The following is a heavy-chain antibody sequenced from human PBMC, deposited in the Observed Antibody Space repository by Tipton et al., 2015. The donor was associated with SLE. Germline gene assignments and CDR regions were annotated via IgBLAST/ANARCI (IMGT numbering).Heavy chain of an antibody. J-gene: IGHJ5*02. CDR3: ARGVVVVAAWFDP. D-gene: IGHD2-15*01. Sequence: GLVKPSDTLSLTCAVYGGSFSGYYWSWIRQPPGKGLEWIGEINHSGSTNYNPSLKSRVTISVDTSKNQFSLKLSSVTAADTAVYYCARGVVVVAAWFDPWGQGTLVTVSS. CDR1: GGSFSGYY. CDR2: INHSGST. V-gene: IGHV4-34*01.